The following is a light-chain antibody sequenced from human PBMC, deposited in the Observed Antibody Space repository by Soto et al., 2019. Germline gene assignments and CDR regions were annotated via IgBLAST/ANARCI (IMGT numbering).Light chain of an antibody. Sequence: QSALTQPASVSGSPGQSITISCTGTSSDVGGYNYVSWYQQHPGKAPKLMIYEVSNRPSGVSNRFSGSKSGNTASLTISGLQAEDEADYYSSSSTSGSTWVFGGGTKLTVL. CDR2: EVS. CDR1: SSDVGGYNY. V-gene: IGLV2-14*01. J-gene: IGLJ2*01. CDR3: SSSTSGSTWV.